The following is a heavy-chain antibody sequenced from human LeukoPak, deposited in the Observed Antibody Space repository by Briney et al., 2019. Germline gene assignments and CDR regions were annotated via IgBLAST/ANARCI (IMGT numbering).Heavy chain of an antibody. V-gene: IGHV3-23*01. CDR2: ITGSGGSGSGSRT. Sequence: PGGSLRLSCVASGFTFSTYGMNWVRQAPGKGLEWVSAITGSGGSGSGSRTYYADSVKGRFTISRDNSKNTLYLQMNSLRAEDTAVYYCAKDHRHNGRSHCDPWGQGTLVTVSS. D-gene: IGHD1-1*01. CDR3: AKDHRHNGRSHCDP. CDR1: GFTFSTYG. J-gene: IGHJ5*02.